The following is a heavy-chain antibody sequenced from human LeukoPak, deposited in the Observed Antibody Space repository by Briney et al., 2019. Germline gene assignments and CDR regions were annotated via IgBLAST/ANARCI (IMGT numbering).Heavy chain of an antibody. Sequence: SETLSLTCTVSGGSISSYYWSWIRQPPGKGLEWIGEINHSGSTNHNPSLKSRVTISVDTSKNQFSLKLSSVTAADTAVYYCARAGELERPNFDYWGQGTLVTVSS. D-gene: IGHD1-1*01. CDR3: ARAGELERPNFDY. J-gene: IGHJ4*02. CDR1: GGSISSYY. V-gene: IGHV4-34*01. CDR2: INHSGST.